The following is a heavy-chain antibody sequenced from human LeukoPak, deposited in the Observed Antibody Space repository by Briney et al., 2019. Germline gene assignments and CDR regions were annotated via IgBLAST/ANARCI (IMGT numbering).Heavy chain of an antibody. D-gene: IGHD2-2*01. CDR1: GGTFSSYT. CDR3: ARLGLSVPPNGFDI. J-gene: IGHJ3*02. Sequence: SVKVSWKASGGTFSSYTISWVRQAPGQGLEWMGRIIPILGIANYAQKFQGRVTITADKSTSTAYMELSSLRSEDTAVYYCARLGLSVPPNGFDIWGQGTMVTVSS. CDR2: IIPILGIA. V-gene: IGHV1-69*02.